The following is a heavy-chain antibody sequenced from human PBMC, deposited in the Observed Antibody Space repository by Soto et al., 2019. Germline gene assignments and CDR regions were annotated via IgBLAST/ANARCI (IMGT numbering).Heavy chain of an antibody. CDR2: ISGSGGST. CDR1: GFTFSSYA. J-gene: IGHJ4*02. V-gene: IGHV3-23*01. CDR3: AKGCRGWYCEYYFDY. D-gene: IGHD6-19*01. Sequence: PGGSLRLSCAASGFTFSSYAMSWVRQAPGKGLEWVSAISGSGGSTYYADSVKGRFTISRDNSKNTLYLQMNSLRAEDTAVYYCAKGCRGWYCEYYFDYWGQGTLVTVSS.